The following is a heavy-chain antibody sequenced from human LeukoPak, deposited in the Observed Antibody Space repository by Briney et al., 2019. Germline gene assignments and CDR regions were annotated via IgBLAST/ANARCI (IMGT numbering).Heavy chain of an antibody. CDR1: GFSFGTYS. CDR3: ARDVVAVIRGALHNWLDP. J-gene: IGHJ5*02. Sequence: GGSLRLSCEGSGFSFGTYSMTWARQSQGKGLEWVSYVSNSIILYYADSMRGRFTISRDNSKNSPYLRMNNLRADDTAVYYCARDVVAVIRGALHNWLDPWGQGTQVTVSS. D-gene: IGHD2-15*01. V-gene: IGHV3-21*05. CDR2: VSNSIIL.